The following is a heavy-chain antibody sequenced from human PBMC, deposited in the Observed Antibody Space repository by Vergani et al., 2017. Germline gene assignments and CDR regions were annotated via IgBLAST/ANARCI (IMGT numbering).Heavy chain of an antibody. CDR1: GFTFSSYA. V-gene: IGHV3-23*01. D-gene: IGHD3-3*01. CDR2: ISGSGGST. J-gene: IGHJ6*03. CDR3: AKSGARYDFLSRSYYYYYMDV. Sequence: EVQLLESGGGLVQPGGSLRLSCAASGFTFSSYAMSWVRQAPGKGLEWVSAISGSGGSTYYADSVKGRFTISRNNSKNTLYLQMNSLRAEDTAVYYCAKSGARYDFLSRSYYYYYMDVWGK.